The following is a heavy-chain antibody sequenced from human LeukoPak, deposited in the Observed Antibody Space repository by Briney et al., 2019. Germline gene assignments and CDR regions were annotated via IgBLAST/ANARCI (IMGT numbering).Heavy chain of an antibody. V-gene: IGHV3-30*01. CDR3: ARDPEIAAAGMKIDY. Sequence: GGSLRLSCAASGFTFSSYAVHWVRQAPGKGLEWVAVISYDGSNKYYADSVKGRFTISRDNSKNTLYLQMNSLRAEDTAVYYCARDPEIAAAGMKIDYWGQGTLVTVSS. J-gene: IGHJ4*02. CDR1: GFTFSSYA. D-gene: IGHD6-13*01. CDR2: ISYDGSNK.